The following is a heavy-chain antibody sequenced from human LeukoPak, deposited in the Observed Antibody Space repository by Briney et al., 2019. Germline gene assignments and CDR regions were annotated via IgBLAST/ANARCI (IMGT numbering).Heavy chain of an antibody. D-gene: IGHD4-11*01. CDR1: GYTFTHYA. CDR2: TNVGNDYT. J-gene: IGHJ4*02. CDR3: ARDDFSTYPGLNYFDY. Sequence: ASVKVSCKATGYTFTHYAVHWVRQAPGQRLEWMGWTNVGNDYTESSQKFQDRLTITSDTTATTVYMELSSLRSEDTAVYYCARDDFSTYPGLNYFDYWGQGSLVTVSS. V-gene: IGHV1-3*01.